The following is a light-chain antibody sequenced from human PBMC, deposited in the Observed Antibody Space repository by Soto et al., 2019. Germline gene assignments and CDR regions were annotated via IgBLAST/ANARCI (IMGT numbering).Light chain of an antibody. CDR1: QSINIW. CDR2: DAS. CDR3: QQYNSYSVT. J-gene: IGKJ3*01. Sequence: DIPLTQSPSTLSASVGDRVTITCRASQSINIWVAWYQQKPGKAPKLLIYDASSLQSGVPSRFSGRGSGTEFTLTISSLQPDDFATYYCQQYNSYSVTFGPGTKVEI. V-gene: IGKV1-5*01.